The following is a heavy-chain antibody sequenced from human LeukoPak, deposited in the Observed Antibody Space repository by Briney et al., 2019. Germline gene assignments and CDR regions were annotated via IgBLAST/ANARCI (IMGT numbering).Heavy chain of an antibody. CDR1: GFTFSNYW. Sequence: GGSLRLSCAASGFTFSNYWMTWVRQAPGKGLEWVANIKVDESEKYYVDSVRGRFTISRDNAKNSLYLQMNSLRAEDTAVYYCARPGDYHYNSWGQGTLVTVSS. J-gene: IGHJ4*02. D-gene: IGHD4-17*01. CDR3: ARPGDYHYNS. CDR2: IKVDESEK. V-gene: IGHV3-7*05.